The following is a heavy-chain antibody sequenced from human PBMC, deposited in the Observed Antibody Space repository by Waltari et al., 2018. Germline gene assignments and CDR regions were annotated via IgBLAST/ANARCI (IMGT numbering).Heavy chain of an antibody. CDR2: INAGNGNT. CDR3: AREGSAAAGTYYYYGMDV. Sequence: QVQLVQSGAEVKKPGASVKVSCKASGYTFTSYAMHWVRQAPGQRLEWMGWINAGNGNTKYSQKFQGRVTITRDTSASTAYMELSSLRSEDTAVYYCAREGSAAAGTYYYYGMDVWGQGTTVTVSS. D-gene: IGHD6-13*01. J-gene: IGHJ6*02. V-gene: IGHV1-3*01. CDR1: GYTFTSYA.